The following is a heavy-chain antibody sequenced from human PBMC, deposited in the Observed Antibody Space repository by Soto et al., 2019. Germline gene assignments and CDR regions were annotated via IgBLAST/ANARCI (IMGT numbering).Heavy chain of an antibody. CDR1: GFSFSSYA. CDR2: ISGRGGSS. J-gene: IGHJ4*02. V-gene: IGHV3-23*01. CDR3: AKGSIEYSASVDY. Sequence: EVQLLESGGGLIQPGGSLRLSCSASGFSFSSYAMMWVRQAPGKGLEWVSVISGRGGSSYFADSAKGRFTISRDNSKNMLYPEMNSLRAEDTAIYFCAKGSIEYSASVDYWGQGTRVIVSS. D-gene: IGHD1-26*01.